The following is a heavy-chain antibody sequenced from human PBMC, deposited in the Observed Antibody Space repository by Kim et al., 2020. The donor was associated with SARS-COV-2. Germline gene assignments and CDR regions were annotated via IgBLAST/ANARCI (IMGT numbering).Heavy chain of an antibody. CDR2: IYYSGST. D-gene: IGHD3-10*01. CDR3: ARHVITMVRGVEAFDI. V-gene: IGHV4-39*01. J-gene: IGHJ3*02. Sequence: SETLSLTCTVSGGSISSSSYYWGWIRQPPGKGLEWIGSIYYSGSTYYNPSLKSRVTISVDTSKNQFSLKLSSVTAADTAVYYCARHVITMVRGVEAFDIWGQGTMVTVSS. CDR1: GGSISSSSYY.